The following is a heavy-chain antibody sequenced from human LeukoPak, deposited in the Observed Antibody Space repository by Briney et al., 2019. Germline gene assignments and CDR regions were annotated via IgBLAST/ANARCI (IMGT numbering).Heavy chain of an antibody. CDR2: IIPIFGTA. D-gene: IGHD1-26*01. J-gene: IGHJ4*02. Sequence: ASVTVSCKASGGTFSSYAISWVRQAPGQGLEWMGGIIPIFGTANYAQKFQGRVTITADESTSTAYMELSSLGSEDTAVYYCARPKARIVGATTPFDYWGQGTLVTVSS. V-gene: IGHV1-69*01. CDR1: GGTFSSYA. CDR3: ARPKARIVGATTPFDY.